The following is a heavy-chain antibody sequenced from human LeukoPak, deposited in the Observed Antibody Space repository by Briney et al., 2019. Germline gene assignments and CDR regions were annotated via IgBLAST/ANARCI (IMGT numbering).Heavy chain of an antibody. J-gene: IGHJ6*02. CDR3: ARDLPHYYYYGMDV. V-gene: IGHV3-30*04. CDR2: ISYDGSNK. Sequence: GGSLRLSCAASGFTFSSYAMHWVRQAPGKGLEWVAVISYDGSNKYYADSVKGQFTISRDNSKNTLYLQMNSLRAEDTAVYYCARDLPHYYYYGMDVWGQGTTVTVSS. CDR1: GFTFSSYA.